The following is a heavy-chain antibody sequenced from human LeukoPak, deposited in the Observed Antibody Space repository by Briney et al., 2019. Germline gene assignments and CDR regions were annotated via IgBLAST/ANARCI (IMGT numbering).Heavy chain of an antibody. CDR1: GFSFSTYT. J-gene: IGHJ6*02. Sequence: SGGSLRLSCAASGFSFSTYTMHWVRQAPGKGLEWVAVMSSDGSNENYADSVKGRFTISRDNSKNTLYLQMSNLRAEDTAVYFCARGGGLDVWGQGATVTVSS. CDR3: ARGGGLDV. CDR2: MSSDGSNE. V-gene: IGHV3-30*04. D-gene: IGHD3-16*01.